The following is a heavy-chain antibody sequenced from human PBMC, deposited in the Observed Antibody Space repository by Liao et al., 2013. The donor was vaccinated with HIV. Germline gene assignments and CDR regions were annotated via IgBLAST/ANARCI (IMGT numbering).Heavy chain of an antibody. J-gene: IGHJ4*02. D-gene: IGHD3-22*01. CDR1: GGSISGHY. CDR2: IYNTGRT. Sequence: QVQLQESGPGLVKPSETLSLTCTVSGGSISGHYWTWIRQPPGKGLEWIGYIYNTGRTNYNPSLKSRVTISVDTSKNQFSLRLSSVTAADTAMYYCARGETYGSSGYYYVDYFDYWGQGTLVTVSS. V-gene: IGHV4-59*08. CDR3: ARGETYGSSGYYYVDYFDY.